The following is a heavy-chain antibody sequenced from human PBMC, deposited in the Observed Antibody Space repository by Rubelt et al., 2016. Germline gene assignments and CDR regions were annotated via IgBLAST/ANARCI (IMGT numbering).Heavy chain of an antibody. V-gene: IGHV1-3*01. Sequence: QVQLVQSGAEVKKPGASVKVSCKASGYTFTSYAMHWVRQAPGQRFEWMGWINAGNGNTKYSQKFQGRVTITRDTSASTAYMERSSLRSEDTAVYYCSRAQRIRLLMVYAPTFDYWGQGTLVTVSS. J-gene: IGHJ4*02. CDR2: INAGNGNT. CDR1: GYTFTSYA. D-gene: IGHD2-8*01. CDR3: SRAQRIRLLMVYAPTFDY.